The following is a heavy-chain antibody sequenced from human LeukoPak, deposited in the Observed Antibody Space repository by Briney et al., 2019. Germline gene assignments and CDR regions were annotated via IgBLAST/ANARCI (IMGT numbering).Heavy chain of an antibody. D-gene: IGHD3-22*01. CDR3: ARDRRPYYDSSGYYASFDY. J-gene: IGHJ4*02. Sequence: ASVKVSCKASGYTFTGYYIHWVRQAPGQGLEWMGWINPSGGSTSYAQKFQGRVTMTRDTSTSTVYMELSSLRSEDTAVYYCARDRRPYYDSSGYYASFDYWGQGTLVTVSS. V-gene: IGHV1-46*01. CDR2: INPSGGST. CDR1: GYTFTGYY.